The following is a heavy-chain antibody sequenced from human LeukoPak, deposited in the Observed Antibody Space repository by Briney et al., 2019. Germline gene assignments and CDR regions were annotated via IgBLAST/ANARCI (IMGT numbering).Heavy chain of an antibody. V-gene: IGHV3-23*01. CDR1: GFTFSNNG. J-gene: IGHJ4*02. CDR3: AKTNGYYDY. D-gene: IGHD3-22*01. CDR2: ISGGGDTT. Sequence: GSLRLSRAASGFTFSNNGMSWVRQSPGRGLEWVSGISGGGDTTYYAESVKGRFTISRDNSKNTLFLQMNSLTAEDTAVYYCAKTNGYYDYWGQGTLVAVSS.